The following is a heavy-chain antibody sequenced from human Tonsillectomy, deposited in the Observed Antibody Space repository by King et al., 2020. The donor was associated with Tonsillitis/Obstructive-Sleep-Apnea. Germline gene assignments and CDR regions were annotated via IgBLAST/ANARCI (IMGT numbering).Heavy chain of an antibody. CDR3: ARDRSDYGGGLDV. CDR2: IGYDGSNK. J-gene: IGHJ6*04. D-gene: IGHD4-23*01. V-gene: IGHV3-33*01. CDR1: GFTFSSYG. Sequence: VQLVESGGGVVQPGRSLRLSCAASGFTFSSYGMHWVRQAPGKGLEWVAVIGYDGSNKYYADSVKGRFTITRDNSKNTLYLQMNSLRAEDTAVYYCARDRSDYGGGLDVWGKGTTVTVSS.